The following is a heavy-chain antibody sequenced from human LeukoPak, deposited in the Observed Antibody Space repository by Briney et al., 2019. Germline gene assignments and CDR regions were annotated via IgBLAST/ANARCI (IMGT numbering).Heavy chain of an antibody. D-gene: IGHD3-22*01. J-gene: IGHJ4*02. Sequence: ASVKVSCKASGYTFTGYYMHWVRQAPGQGLEWMGIINPSGGSTSYAQKFQGRVTMTRDTSTSTVYMELSSLRSEDTAVYYCARDRYYYDSSGHFDCWGQGTLVTVSS. CDR3: ARDRYYYDSSGHFDC. CDR2: INPSGGST. CDR1: GYTFTGYY. V-gene: IGHV1-46*01.